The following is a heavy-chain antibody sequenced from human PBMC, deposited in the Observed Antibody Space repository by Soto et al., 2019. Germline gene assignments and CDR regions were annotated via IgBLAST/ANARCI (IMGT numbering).Heavy chain of an antibody. J-gene: IGHJ4*02. CDR2: ISSSSSTI. Sequence: EVQLVESGGGLVQPGGSLRLSCATSGFTFSSYSMNWVRQAPGKGLEWVSYISSSSSTIYYADSVKGRFTISRDNARNSLYLHMNSLRDEDTAVYYCARDTSGWYNFDYWGQGTLVTVPS. CDR3: ARDTSGWYNFDY. V-gene: IGHV3-48*02. D-gene: IGHD6-19*01. CDR1: GFTFSSYS.